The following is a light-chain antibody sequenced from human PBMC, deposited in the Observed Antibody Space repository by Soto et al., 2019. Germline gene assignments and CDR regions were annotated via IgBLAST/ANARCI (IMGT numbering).Light chain of an antibody. CDR2: GAS. CDR3: QQYGTSPWT. V-gene: IGKV3-20*01. J-gene: IGKJ1*01. CDR1: QSVTNSY. Sequence: EIVLTQSPGTLSLSPGDRATLSCRASQSVTNSYIAWYQQKPGQAPRLLIDGASSRATGIPDRFTGSGSGTDFTLTITGLEPEDFAVYHCQQYGTSPWTFGQGPKVEIK.